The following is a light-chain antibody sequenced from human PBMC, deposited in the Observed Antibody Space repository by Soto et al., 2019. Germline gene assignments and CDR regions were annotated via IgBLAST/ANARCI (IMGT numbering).Light chain of an antibody. V-gene: IGKV1-5*01. CDR2: DAS. CDR1: QSFSRW. CDR3: LQDINYPWT. J-gene: IGKJ1*01. Sequence: DIQLTQSPSTLSASVGDRVTITCRASQSFSRWLAWYQQKPGKAPKLLIYDASTLESGVPSRFSGSGSGTDFTLAISSLQPEDSATYYCLQDINYPWTFGQGTKVDI.